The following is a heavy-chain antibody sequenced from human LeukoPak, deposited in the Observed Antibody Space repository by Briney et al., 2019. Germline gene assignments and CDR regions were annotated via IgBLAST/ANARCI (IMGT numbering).Heavy chain of an antibody. CDR1: GFTFSSYA. V-gene: IGHV3-30*04. CDR2: ISCDGSNK. Sequence: GGSLRLSCAASGFTFSSYAMHWVRQAPGKGLEWVAVISCDGSNKYYADSVKGRFTISRDNSKNTLYLQMNSLRAEDTAVYYCARDRGDGDAPDAFDIWGQGTMVTVSS. CDR3: ARDRGDGDAPDAFDI. D-gene: IGHD4-17*01. J-gene: IGHJ3*02.